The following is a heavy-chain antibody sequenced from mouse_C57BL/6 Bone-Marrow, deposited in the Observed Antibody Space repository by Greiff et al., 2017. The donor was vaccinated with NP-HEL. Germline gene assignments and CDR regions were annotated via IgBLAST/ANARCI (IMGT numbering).Heavy chain of an antibody. Sequence: EVKVVESGGGLVKPGGSLKLSCAASGFTFSSYAMSWVRQTPEKRLEWVATISDGGSYTYYPDNVKGRFTISRDNAKNNLYLQMSHLKSEDTAMYYCARDQSSPRFDYWGQGTTLTVSS. CDR3: ARDQSSPRFDY. J-gene: IGHJ2*01. V-gene: IGHV5-4*01. CDR1: GFTFSSYA. CDR2: ISDGGSYT. D-gene: IGHD1-1*01.